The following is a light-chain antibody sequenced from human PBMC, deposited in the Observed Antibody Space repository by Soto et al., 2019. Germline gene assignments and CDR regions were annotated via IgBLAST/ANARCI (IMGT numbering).Light chain of an antibody. CDR3: QHYNSYSEA. Sequence: DIQMTQSPSTLSGSVGDRVTITCRASQTISSWLAWYQQKPGKAPKLLIYDASNSESGVPSRFSGSGSGTEFTLTISSLQPDDFATYYCQHYNSYSEAFGQGTKVDIK. CDR1: QTISSW. J-gene: IGKJ1*01. CDR2: DAS. V-gene: IGKV1-5*01.